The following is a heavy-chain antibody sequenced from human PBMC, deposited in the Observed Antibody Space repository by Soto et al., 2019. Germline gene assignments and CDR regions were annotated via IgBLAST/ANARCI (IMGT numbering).Heavy chain of an antibody. Sequence: SVKVSCKASGGTFSSYAISWVRQAPGQGLEWMGGIIPIFGTANYAQKFQGRVTITADESTSTAYMELSSLRSEDTAVYYCARVLKVPAAPRQPTAIGYYYYGMVVWGQGTTVTVSS. CDR3: ARVLKVPAAPRQPTAIGYYYYGMVV. J-gene: IGHJ6*02. CDR2: IIPIFGTA. V-gene: IGHV1-69*13. CDR1: GGTFSSYA. D-gene: IGHD2-2*01.